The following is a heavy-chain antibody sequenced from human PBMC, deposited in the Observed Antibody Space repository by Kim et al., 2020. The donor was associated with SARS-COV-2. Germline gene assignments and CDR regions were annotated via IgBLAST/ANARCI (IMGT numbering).Heavy chain of an antibody. CDR1: GYMFTSYG. CDR3: ARGAYGDVSFDY. D-gene: IGHD4-17*01. CDR2: ISARDGNT. Sequence: ASVKVSCKACGYMFTSYGFSWVRQAPGQGLEWLGWISARDGNTKYGQKVQGRVIMTTDTSTNTAYMERWSLRSDDTAMYYCARGAYGDVSFDYWGQGTLVTVSS. J-gene: IGHJ4*02. V-gene: IGHV1-18*04.